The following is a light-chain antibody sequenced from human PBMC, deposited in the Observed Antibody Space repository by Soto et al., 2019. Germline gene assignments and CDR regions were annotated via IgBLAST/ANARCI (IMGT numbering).Light chain of an antibody. CDR1: QSVSRN. J-gene: IGKJ3*01. CDR3: QQRSNWAT. V-gene: IGKV3-11*01. CDR2: DAS. Sequence: EIVFTQSPATLCLSPRERSTLSCRASQSVSRNLAWYQQKPGQAPRLLIYDASNRATGIPARFSGSGSVTDFTLTISSLEPEDFAVYYCQQRSNWATFGPGTKVD.